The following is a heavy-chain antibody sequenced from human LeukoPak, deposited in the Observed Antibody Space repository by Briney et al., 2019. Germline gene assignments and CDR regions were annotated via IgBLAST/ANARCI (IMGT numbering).Heavy chain of an antibody. J-gene: IGHJ6*03. CDR3: ARSLATSYYYMDV. V-gene: IGHV3-30*04. CDR2: ISYDGSNK. Sequence: GRSLRLSCAASGFTFSNYAMHWVRQAPGKGLEWVAVISYDGSNKYYADSVKGRFTISRDNSKNTLYLQMSSTRAEDTAVYYCARSLATSYYYMDVWGKGTTVTVSS. D-gene: IGHD5-12*01. CDR1: GFTFSNYA.